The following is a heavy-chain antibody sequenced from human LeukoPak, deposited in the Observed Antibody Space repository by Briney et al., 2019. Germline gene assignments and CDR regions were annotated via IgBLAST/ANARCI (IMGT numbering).Heavy chain of an antibody. J-gene: IGHJ4*02. V-gene: IGHV4-34*01. CDR3: ARDGGLDSSGYYFDY. Sequence: SETLSLTCAVYGGSFSGYYWSWIRQPPGKGLEWIGEINHSGSTNYNPSLKSRVTISVDTSKNQFSLKLSSVTAADTAVYYCARDGGLDSSGYYFDYWGQGTLVTASS. D-gene: IGHD3-22*01. CDR2: INHSGST. CDR1: GGSFSGYY.